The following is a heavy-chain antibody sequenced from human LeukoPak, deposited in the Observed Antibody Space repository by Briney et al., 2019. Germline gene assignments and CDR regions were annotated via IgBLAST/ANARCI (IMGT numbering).Heavy chain of an antibody. D-gene: IGHD1-14*01. J-gene: IGHJ4*02. CDR2: ISSSSSYI. CDR3: ARSLPNQQGY. V-gene: IGHV3-21*01. CDR1: GFTVSSNY. Sequence: PGGSLRLSCAASGFTVSSNYMSWVRQAPGKGLEWVSSISSSSSYIYYADSVKGRFTISRDNAKNSLYLQMNSLRAEDTAVYYCARSLPNQQGYWGQGTLVTVSS.